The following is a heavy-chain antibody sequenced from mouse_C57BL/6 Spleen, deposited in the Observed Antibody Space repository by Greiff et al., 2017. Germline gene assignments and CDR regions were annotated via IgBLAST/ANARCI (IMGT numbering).Heavy chain of an antibody. J-gene: IGHJ4*01. D-gene: IGHD2-3*01. Sequence: QVQLQQPGAELVMPGASVKLSCKASGYTFTSYWMHWVKQRPGQGLEWIGELDPSDSYTNYNQKFKGTSTLTVDKSSSTAYMQLISLTSEDSAVYYCARMGVDSMDYWGQGTSVTVSS. CDR2: LDPSDSYT. V-gene: IGHV1-69*01. CDR1: GYTFTSYW. CDR3: ARMGVDSMDY.